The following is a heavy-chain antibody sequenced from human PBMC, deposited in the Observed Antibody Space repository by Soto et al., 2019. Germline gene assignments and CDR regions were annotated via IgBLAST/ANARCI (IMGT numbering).Heavy chain of an antibody. CDR1: GFSLITNGVG. V-gene: IGHV2-5*02. CDR2: IYWDEDK. J-gene: IGHJ4*02. CDR3: AHKPKDYDSSGFGY. D-gene: IGHD3-22*01. Sequence: QITLKESGPTLVKPTQNLTLTCTLSGFSLITNGVGVGWIRQPPGKALEWLALIYWDEDKRYSTSLKRRLNITRDTSKNQVVLTMTNMDPVDTATYYCAHKPKDYDSSGFGYWGQGTLVTVSS.